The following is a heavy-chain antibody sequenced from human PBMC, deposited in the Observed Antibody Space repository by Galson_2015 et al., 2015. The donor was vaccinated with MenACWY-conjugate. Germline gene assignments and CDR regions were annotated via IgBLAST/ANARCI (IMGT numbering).Heavy chain of an antibody. J-gene: IGHJ5*02. CDR3: VKGRGDIVAAVPANWFDP. CDR1: GFNFRNYW. CDR2: INKDGSRT. D-gene: IGHD2-15*01. V-gene: IGHV3-74*01. Sequence: SLRLSCAASGFNFRNYWMHWVRQDPGKGLAWISHINKDGSRTTYADSVKGRFTISRDNAKNTVYLQMNSLRTEDTAVYYCVKGRGDIVAAVPANWFDPWGQGTLVTVSS.